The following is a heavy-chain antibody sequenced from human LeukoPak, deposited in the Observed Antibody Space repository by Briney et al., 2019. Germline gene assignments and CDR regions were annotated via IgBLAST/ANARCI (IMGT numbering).Heavy chain of an antibody. CDR1: GFTFSSYW. CDR2: IKQDGSEK. CDR3: ARTGVDYDYVWGSYRGGWYFDY. J-gene: IGHJ4*02. Sequence: GGSLRLSCAASGFTFSSYWMSWVRQAPGKGLEWVANIKQDGSEKYYMDSVKGRFTISRDNAKNSLYLQMNSLRAEDTAVYYCARTGVDYDYVWGSYRGGWYFDYWGQGTLVTVSS. D-gene: IGHD3-16*02. V-gene: IGHV3-7*01.